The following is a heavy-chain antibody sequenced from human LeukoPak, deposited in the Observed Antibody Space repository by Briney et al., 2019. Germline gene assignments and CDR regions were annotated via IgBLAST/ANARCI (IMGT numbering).Heavy chain of an antibody. CDR2: MNPNSGNT. J-gene: IGHJ4*02. CDR3: ARGSRLVRGVTSRRNYYFDY. Sequence: ASVKVSFKASGYTFTSYDINWVRQATGQGLEWMGWMNPNSGNTGYAKKFQGRVTMTRNTSKSTAYMELSSLRSEDTAVYYCARGSRLVRGVTSRRNYYFDYWGQGTLVTVSS. V-gene: IGHV1-8*01. CDR1: GYTFTSYD. D-gene: IGHD3-10*01.